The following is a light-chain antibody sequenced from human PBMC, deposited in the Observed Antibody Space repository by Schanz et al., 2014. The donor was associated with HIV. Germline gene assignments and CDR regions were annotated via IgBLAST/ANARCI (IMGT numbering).Light chain of an antibody. CDR1: SSDVGSYNF. CDR2: DVS. CDR3: SSYAGSSTGV. Sequence: QSALTQPRSVSGSPGQSVTISCTGTSSDVGSYNFVSWYQQHPGKAPKLIIYDVSNRPSGVSNRFSGSKSGITASLTISGLQAEDEADYYCSSYAGSSTGVFGGGTKLTVL. V-gene: IGLV2-11*01. J-gene: IGLJ3*02.